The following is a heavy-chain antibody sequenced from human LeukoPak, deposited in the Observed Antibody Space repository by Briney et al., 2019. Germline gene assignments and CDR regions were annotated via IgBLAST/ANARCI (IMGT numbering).Heavy chain of an antibody. V-gene: IGHV3-33*01. Sequence: GGSLRLSCAASGFTFSSYGMHWVRQAPGKGLEWVAVIWYDGSNKYYADSVKGRFTISRDNSKNTLYLQMNSLRAEDTAVYYCARSSSWSYFDYWGQGTLVTVSS. J-gene: IGHJ4*02. CDR3: ARSSSWSYFDY. D-gene: IGHD6-13*01. CDR1: GFTFSSYG. CDR2: IWYDGSNK.